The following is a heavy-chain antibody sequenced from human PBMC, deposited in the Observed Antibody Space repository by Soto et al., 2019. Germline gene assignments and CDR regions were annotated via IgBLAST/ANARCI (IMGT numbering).Heavy chain of an antibody. V-gene: IGHV3-23*01. J-gene: IGHJ4*02. CDR1: GFTFSSYA. D-gene: IGHD3-3*01. CDR2: ISGSGGST. CDR3: AKCPSYDFWSGYGGYFDY. Sequence: EVQLLESGGGLVQPGGSLRLSCAASGFTFSSYAMNWVRQAPGKGLEWVSAISGSGGSTYYADSVKGRFTISRDNSKNTLYLQMNSLIAEDTDVYYCAKCPSYDFWSGYGGYFDYWGQGTLVTVSA.